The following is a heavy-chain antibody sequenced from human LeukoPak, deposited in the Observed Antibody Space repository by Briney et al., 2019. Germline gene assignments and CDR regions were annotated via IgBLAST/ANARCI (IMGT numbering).Heavy chain of an antibody. V-gene: IGHV3-23*01. J-gene: IGHJ6*03. Sequence: GGSLRLSCAASGFTFTNYAMDWVRQAPGKGLEWVSAISGSGGSTYYADSVKGRFTISRDTSKNTLDLQMNSLTAEDTAVYYCAKGSGDSTGYYYAYYYYYMDVWGKGTTVTVSS. CDR2: ISGSGGST. D-gene: IGHD3-22*01. CDR3: AKGSGDSTGYYYAYYYYYMDV. CDR1: GFTFTNYA.